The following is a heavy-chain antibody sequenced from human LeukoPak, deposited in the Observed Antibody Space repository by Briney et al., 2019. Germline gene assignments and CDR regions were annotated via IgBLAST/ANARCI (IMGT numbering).Heavy chain of an antibody. CDR1: GGSISSGSYY. CDR3: ARVAYYYYYYMDV. J-gene: IGHJ6*03. Sequence: SETLSLTCTVSGGSISSGSYYWSWIRQPAGKGLEWIGRINTSGSTNYNPSLKSRVTISVDTSKNQFSLKLSSVTAADTAVYYCARVAYYYYYYMDVWGKGTTVTVSS. CDR2: INTSGST. V-gene: IGHV4-61*02.